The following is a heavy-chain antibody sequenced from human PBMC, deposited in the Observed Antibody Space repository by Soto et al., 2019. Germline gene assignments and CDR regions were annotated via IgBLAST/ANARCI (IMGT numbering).Heavy chain of an antibody. CDR1: GLSVNMYW. V-gene: IGHV3-7*01. CDR3: ANYDFHGSSHYFDY. Sequence: EVQLVESGGGLVQPGGSLRLSCAASGLSVNMYWMGWVRQAPGKGLEWVANVNGPGSAENYVASVKGRFTISRDNAKNSLYLQMNSLRVEDTAVYYCANYDFHGSSHYFDYWGQGTLVTVSS. D-gene: IGHD3-22*01. CDR2: VNGPGSAE. J-gene: IGHJ4*02.